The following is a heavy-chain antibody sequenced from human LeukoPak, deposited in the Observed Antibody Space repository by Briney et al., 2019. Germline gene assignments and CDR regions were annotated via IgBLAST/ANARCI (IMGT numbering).Heavy chain of an antibody. Sequence: QTLSLTCAISGDSVSSKSAAWNWIRQSPSIGLEWLGRTYYRSKWYNEYAASVKSRVTINPDTSKNQFSRQLNSVTPEDTGVYYCARTTNVFDYWGHGTLVTVSS. CDR3: ARTTNVFDY. CDR2: TYYRSKWYN. J-gene: IGHJ4*01. CDR1: GDSVSSKSAA. V-gene: IGHV6-1*01. D-gene: IGHD1-1*01.